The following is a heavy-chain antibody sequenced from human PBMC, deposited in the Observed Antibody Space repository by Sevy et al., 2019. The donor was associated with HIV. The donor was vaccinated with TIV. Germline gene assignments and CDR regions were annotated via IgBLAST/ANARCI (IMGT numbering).Heavy chain of an antibody. CDR1: GFTFSDYY. J-gene: IGHJ3*02. V-gene: IGHV3-11*06. CDR3: ARGSRGQYSSGWYIAFDI. Sequence: GGSLRLSCAASGFTFSDYYMRWIRQAPGKGLEWVSYISSSSSYTNYADSVKGRFTISRDNAKNSLYLQMNSLRAEDTAVYYCARGSRGQYSSGWYIAFDIWGQGTMVTVSS. CDR2: ISSSSSYT. D-gene: IGHD6-19*01.